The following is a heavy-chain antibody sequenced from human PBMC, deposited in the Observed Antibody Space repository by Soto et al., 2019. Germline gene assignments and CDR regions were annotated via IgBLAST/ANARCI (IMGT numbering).Heavy chain of an antibody. D-gene: IGHD3-10*01. CDR1: GFTCSSYS. Sequence: PWVTLRLSCSASGFTCSSYSMNWVRQAPGKGLERVSSISSSSSYTYYADSVKGRFTISRDNAKNSLYLQMNSLRAEDTAICYCAREGYVSGFIWGLGTMVTVSS. V-gene: IGHV3-21*01. J-gene: IGHJ4*01. CDR3: AREGYVSGFI. CDR2: ISSSSSYT.